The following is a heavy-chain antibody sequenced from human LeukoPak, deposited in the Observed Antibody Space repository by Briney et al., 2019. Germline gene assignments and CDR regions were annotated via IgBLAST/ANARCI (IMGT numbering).Heavy chain of an antibody. D-gene: IGHD3-10*01. Sequence: TGGSLRLSCAASGFTFSPLGMNWVRQAPGRGLEWVSYISSGTSTTYYADSVKGRFTISRDNAKNSLYQQMNSLRDEDTAVYYCARGRGLTLSYHYFDYWGQGTLVTVSS. CDR2: ISSGTSTT. CDR1: GFTFSPLG. J-gene: IGHJ4*02. V-gene: IGHV3-48*02. CDR3: ARGRGLTLSYHYFDY.